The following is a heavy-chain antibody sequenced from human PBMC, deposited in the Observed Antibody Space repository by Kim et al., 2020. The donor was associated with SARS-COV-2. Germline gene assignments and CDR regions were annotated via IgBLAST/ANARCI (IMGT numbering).Heavy chain of an antibody. Sequence: TMYYADSVKGRFTISRDNAEHSLFLQMNGLRAEDTALYYCATVLSKDSNYWGQGTLVIVSS. V-gene: IGHV3-48*01. J-gene: IGHJ4*02. D-gene: IGHD2-15*01. CDR2: TM. CDR3: ATVLSKDSNY.